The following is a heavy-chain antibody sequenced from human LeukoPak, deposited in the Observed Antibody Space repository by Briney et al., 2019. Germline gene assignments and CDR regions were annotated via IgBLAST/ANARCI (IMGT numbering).Heavy chain of an antibody. Sequence: GGSLRLSCAASGFTFSDYSMNWVRQAPGKGLEDLSYINSDGKTTWYADSVKGRFTASRDNAKNSLYLQMNSLRVEDTAVYYCARGWDCSSTSCSFDYWGQGTLVTVSS. CDR1: GFTFSDYS. CDR3: ARGWDCSSTSCSFDY. CDR2: INSDGKTT. D-gene: IGHD2-2*01. V-gene: IGHV3-48*01. J-gene: IGHJ4*02.